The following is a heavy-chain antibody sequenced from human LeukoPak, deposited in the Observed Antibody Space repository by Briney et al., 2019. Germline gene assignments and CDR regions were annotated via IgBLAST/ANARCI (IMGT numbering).Heavy chain of an antibody. CDR2: ISYDGSNK. CDR3: AREKDAFDI. V-gene: IGHV3-30*03. J-gene: IGHJ3*02. CDR1: GFTFSSYG. Sequence: PGGSLRLSCAASGFTFSSYGMHWVRQAPGKGLEWVAVISYDGSNKYYADSVKGRFTISRDNSKNTLYLQMNSLRAEDTAVYYCAREKDAFDIWGQGTVVTVSS.